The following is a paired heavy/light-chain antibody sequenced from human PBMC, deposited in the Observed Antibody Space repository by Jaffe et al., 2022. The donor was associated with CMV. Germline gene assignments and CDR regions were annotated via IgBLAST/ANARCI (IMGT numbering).Heavy chain of an antibody. CDR1: GGSFSGYY. J-gene: IGHJ4*02. Sequence: QVQLQQWGAGLLKPSETLSLTCAVYGGSFSGYYWSWIRQPPGKGLEWIGEINHSGSTNYNPSLKSRVTISVDTSKNQFSLKLSSVTAADTAVYYCARGGMNYYYDSSGYFAEYFDYWGQGTLVTVSS. CDR3: ARGGMNYYYDSSGYFAEYFDY. D-gene: IGHD3-22*01. V-gene: IGHV4-34*01. CDR2: INHSGST.
Light chain of an antibody. CDR1: SLRSYY. V-gene: IGLV3-19*01. J-gene: IGLJ2*01. CDR3: NSRDSSGNHLSVV. Sequence: SSELTQDPAVSVALGQTVRITCQGDSLRSYYASWYQQKPGQAPVLVIYGKNNRPSGIPDRFSGSSSGNTASLTITGAQAEDEADYYCNSRDSSGNHLSVVFGGGTKLTVL. CDR2: GKN.